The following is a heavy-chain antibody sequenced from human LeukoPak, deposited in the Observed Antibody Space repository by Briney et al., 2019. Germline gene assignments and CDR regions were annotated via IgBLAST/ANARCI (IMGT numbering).Heavy chain of an antibody. J-gene: IGHJ4*02. D-gene: IGHD1-26*01. Sequence: GGSLRLSCAASGFTFAGYAMSWVRQAPGKGLEWVSTVSDSGGSTYYADSVKGRFTISRDNSKNILYLQMNSLRADDTAVYYCAKGQGVVGATTRGYFDYWGQGTLVSVSS. CDR3: AKGQGVVGATTRGYFDY. V-gene: IGHV3-23*01. CDR1: GFTFAGYA. CDR2: VSDSGGST.